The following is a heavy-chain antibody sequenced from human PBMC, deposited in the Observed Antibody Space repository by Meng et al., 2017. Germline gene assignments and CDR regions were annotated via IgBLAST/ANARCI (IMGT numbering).Heavy chain of an antibody. J-gene: IGHJ4*02. Sequence: EVPLWESGGRLVKPGGSLRLSCAPSGLTLSSSDMHWVRQAAGKGLEWVSAIGSASDTYYPGYVKGRFTISRENAKNSLYLQMTSLRAGDTAVYYCARGVVRGVIYPQFDYWGQGTLVTVSS. CDR2: IGSASDT. V-gene: IGHV3-13*01. CDR3: ARGVVRGVIYPQFDY. CDR1: GLTLSSSD. D-gene: IGHD3-10*01.